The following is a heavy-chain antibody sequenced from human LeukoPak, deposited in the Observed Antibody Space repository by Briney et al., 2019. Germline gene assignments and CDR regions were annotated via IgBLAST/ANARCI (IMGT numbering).Heavy chain of an antibody. J-gene: IGHJ4*02. CDR2: INAGNGKT. V-gene: IGHV1-3*01. Sequence: ASVKVSCKASGYIFSDYAIQWVRQAPEQGLEWMGWINAGNGKTKYSQKFQGRVTITRDTSASTAYMELSGLRSEDTAVYYCARARWTSTVTTYYLDYWGQGTLVTVSS. CDR3: ARARWTSTVTTYYLDY. CDR1: GYIFSDYA. D-gene: IGHD4-17*01.